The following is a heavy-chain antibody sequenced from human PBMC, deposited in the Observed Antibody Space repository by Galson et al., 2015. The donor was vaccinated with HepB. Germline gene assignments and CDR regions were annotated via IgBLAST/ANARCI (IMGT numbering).Heavy chain of an antibody. D-gene: IGHD6-19*01. V-gene: IGHV1-46*01. Sequence: SVRLSCKASGYTFTSYYMHWVRQAPGQGLEWMGIINPSGGSTSYAQKFQGRVTMTRDTSTSTVYMELSSLRSEDTAVYYCARSLSDIVAVAGTYDAFDIWGQGTMVTVSS. J-gene: IGHJ3*02. CDR2: INPSGGST. CDR3: ARSLSDIVAVAGTYDAFDI. CDR1: GYTFTSYY.